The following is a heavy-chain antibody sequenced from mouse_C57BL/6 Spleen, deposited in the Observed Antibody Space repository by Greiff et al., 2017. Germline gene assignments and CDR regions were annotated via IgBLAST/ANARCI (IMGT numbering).Heavy chain of an antibody. D-gene: IGHD3-2*02. CDR1: GYAFSSSW. CDR2: IYPGDGDT. V-gene: IGHV1-82*01. J-gene: IGHJ3*01. CDR3: ARDSSGPAWFAY. Sequence: QVQLQQSGPELVKPGASVKISCKASGYAFSSSWMNWVKQRPGKGLEWIGRIYPGDGDTNYNGKFKGKATLTADKSSSTAYMQLSSLTSEDYAVYFCARDSSGPAWFAYWGQGTLVTVSA.